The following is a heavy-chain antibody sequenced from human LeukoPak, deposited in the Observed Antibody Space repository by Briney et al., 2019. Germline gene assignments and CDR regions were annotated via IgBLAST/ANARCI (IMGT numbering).Heavy chain of an antibody. V-gene: IGHV3-23*01. J-gene: IGHJ4*02. CDR2: VSGSGGST. CDR3: AKGLRYRGSSGYDLLEYFDY. D-gene: IGHD5-12*01. CDR1: GFTFSTYG. Sequence: GGSLRLSCAASGFTFSTYGMSWVRQAPGKGLDWVSAVSGSGGSTYYADSVKGRFTISRDNSKNTLYLQMNSLRAEDTAVYYCAKGLRYRGSSGYDLLEYFDYWGQGTLVTVSS.